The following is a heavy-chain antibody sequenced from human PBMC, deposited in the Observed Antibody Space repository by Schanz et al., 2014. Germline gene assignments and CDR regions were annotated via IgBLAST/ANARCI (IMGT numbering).Heavy chain of an antibody. CDR1: GFTFSSYA. CDR3: AKGRGSWGYFFDY. J-gene: IGHJ4*02. CDR2: ISGSGGST. D-gene: IGHD6-13*01. Sequence: TASGFTFSSYAMSWVRQAPGKGLEWVSAISGSGGSTYYADSVKGRFTISRDNSKNTLYLQMNSLRAEDTAVYYCAKGRGSWGYFFDYWGQGTLVTVSS. V-gene: IGHV3-23*01.